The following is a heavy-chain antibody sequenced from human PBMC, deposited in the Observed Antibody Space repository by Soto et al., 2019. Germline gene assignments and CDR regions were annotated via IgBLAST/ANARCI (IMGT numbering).Heavy chain of an antibody. J-gene: IGHJ5*02. V-gene: IGHV4-59*01. Sequence: SETLSLTCTVSGGSISSYYWSCIRQPPWKGLEWIGYLSYSGSTNYNPSLKSRVTISVDTSKNQFSLKLSSVTAADTAVYYCARVGGTSGRRWFDPWGQGTMVTVSS. CDR1: GGSISSYY. CDR3: ARVGGTSGRRWFDP. CDR2: LSYSGST. D-gene: IGHD6-19*01.